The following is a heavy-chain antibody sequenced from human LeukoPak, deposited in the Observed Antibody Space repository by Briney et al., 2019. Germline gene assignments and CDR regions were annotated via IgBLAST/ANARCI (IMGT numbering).Heavy chain of an antibody. CDR1: GFTFSSYA. CDR2: ISGSGGST. D-gene: IGHD3-22*01. V-gene: IGHV3-23*01. J-gene: IGHJ4*02. CDR3: AKGGSSGWTYYFDY. Sequence: GGSLRLSCAASGFTFSSYAMSWVRQAPGKGLEWVSAISGSGGSTYYADSVKGRFTISRDNSKNTLYLQMNSLRAEDTAVYHCAKGGSSGWTYYFDYWGQGTLVTVSS.